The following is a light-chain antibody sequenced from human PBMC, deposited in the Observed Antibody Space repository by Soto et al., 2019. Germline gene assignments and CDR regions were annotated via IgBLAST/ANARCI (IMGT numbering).Light chain of an antibody. V-gene: IGKV1-27*01. CDR1: KGIRIN. Sequence: DIQMTQLQSSLPPLVGNEATTLGRRVKGIRINLAWYQQKPGKVPKLLIYAASTLQSGVPSRFSGSGSGTDFTLTISSLQPEDVATYYCQKYNSAPYTFGQGTKLEIK. CDR2: AAS. J-gene: IGKJ2*01. CDR3: QKYNSAPYT.